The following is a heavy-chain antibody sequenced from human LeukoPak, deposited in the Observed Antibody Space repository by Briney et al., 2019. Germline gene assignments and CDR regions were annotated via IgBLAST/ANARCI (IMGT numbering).Heavy chain of an antibody. CDR2: ISSDSRTI. V-gene: IGHV3-48*02. J-gene: IGHJ4*02. CDR1: GFTFSGYS. Sequence: GGSLRLSCAASGFTFSGYSMNWVRQAPGKGLEWVSYISSDSRTIYYADSVKGRFTISRDNAKNSLYLQMKSLRDGDTAVYYCARYGSGTSYITNYFDYWGQGTLVTVSS. D-gene: IGHD3-10*01. CDR3: ARYGSGTSYITNYFDY.